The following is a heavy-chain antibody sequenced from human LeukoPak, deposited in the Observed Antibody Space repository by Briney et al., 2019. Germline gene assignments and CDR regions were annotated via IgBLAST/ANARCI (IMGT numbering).Heavy chain of an antibody. CDR3: ARGAGLDY. V-gene: IGHV3-21*01. Sequence: GGSLRLSCAASGFTFSSYSMNWVRQAPGKGLEWVSSISSSSSYIYYAGSVKGRFTISRDNAKNSLYLQMNSLRAEDTAVYYCARGAGLDYWGQGTLVTVSS. CDR2: ISSSSSYI. CDR1: GFTFSSYS. J-gene: IGHJ4*02. D-gene: IGHD6-13*01.